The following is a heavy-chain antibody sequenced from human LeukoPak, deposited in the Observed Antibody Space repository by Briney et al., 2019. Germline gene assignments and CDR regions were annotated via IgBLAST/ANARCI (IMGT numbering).Heavy chain of an antibody. CDR1: GFTFSNFV. CDR2: ISGSGGST. V-gene: IGHV3-23*01. Sequence: GGSLRLSCAASGFTFSNFVMSWVRQAPGKGLEWVSAISGSGGSTYYADSVKGRFTISRDNSKNTLYLQMNSLRAEDTAVYYCAKDIQLTGIDAFDIWGQGTMVTVSS. CDR3: AKDIQLTGIDAFDI. J-gene: IGHJ3*02. D-gene: IGHD5-24*01.